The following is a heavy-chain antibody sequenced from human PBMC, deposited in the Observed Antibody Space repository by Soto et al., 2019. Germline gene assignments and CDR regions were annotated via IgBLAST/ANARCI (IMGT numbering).Heavy chain of an antibody. CDR1: GGSFSGYY. CDR3: ARGWGSGWYPDFDY. J-gene: IGHJ4*02. D-gene: IGHD6-19*01. Sequence: PSETLSLTXAVYGGSFSGYYWSWIRQPPGKGLEWIGEINHSGSTNYNPSLKSRVTISVDTSKNQFSLKLSSVTAADTAVYYCARGWGSGWYPDFDYWGQGTLVTVSS. CDR2: INHSGST. V-gene: IGHV4-34*01.